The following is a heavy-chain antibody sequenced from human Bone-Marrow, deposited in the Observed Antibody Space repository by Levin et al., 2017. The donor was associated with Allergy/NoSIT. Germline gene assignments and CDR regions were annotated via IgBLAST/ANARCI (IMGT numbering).Heavy chain of an antibody. V-gene: IGHV3-48*03. D-gene: IGHD4-23*01. CDR1: GFTFSNSE. CDR2: VSYTASTI. CDR3: VRGASYNGNSEFDF. Sequence: GESLKISCVASGFTFSNSEMNWVRQAPGRGLEWVSYVSYTASTIYYTNSVKGRFTISRDNAKNSLYLQMDSLRVEDTAVYYCVRGASYNGNSEFDFWGQGTLVTVSS. J-gene: IGHJ4*02.